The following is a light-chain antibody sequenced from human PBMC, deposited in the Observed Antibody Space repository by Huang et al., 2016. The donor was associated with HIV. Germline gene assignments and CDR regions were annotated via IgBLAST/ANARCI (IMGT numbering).Light chain of an antibody. CDR1: QSVSSY. J-gene: IGKJ5*01. CDR2: DAS. CDR3: QQRSNWPT. V-gene: IGKV3-11*01. Sequence: EIVLTQSPATLSLSPGERATLSCRASQSVSSYLAWYQQKPGQAPRLLIYDASSRATGIPARFSGSGSGTDFTLTISSLESEDFAFYYCQQRSNWPTFGQGTRLEIK.